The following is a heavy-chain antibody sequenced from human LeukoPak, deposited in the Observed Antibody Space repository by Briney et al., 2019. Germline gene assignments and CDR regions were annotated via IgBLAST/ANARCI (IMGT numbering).Heavy chain of an antibody. CDR2: IYTSGST. CDR3: ARDLPLYDSSGYYSGSLDY. J-gene: IGHJ4*02. V-gene: IGHV4-4*07. D-gene: IGHD3-22*01. CDR1: GGSISSYY. Sequence: SETLSLTCTVSGGSISSYYWSWIRQPAGKGLEWIGRIYTSGSTNYNPSLKSRVTMSVDTSKNQFSLKLSSVTAADTAVYYCARDLPLYDSSGYYSGSLDYWGQGTLVTVSS.